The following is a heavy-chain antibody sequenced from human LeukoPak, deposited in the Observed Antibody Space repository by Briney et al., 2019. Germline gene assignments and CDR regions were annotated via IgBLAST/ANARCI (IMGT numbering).Heavy chain of an antibody. CDR2: TYYRSKWYN. Sequence: SQTLSLTCAISGDSVSSNSAAWNWIRQFPSRGLEWLGRTYYRSKWYNDYAVFVKSRITINPDTSKNQFSLQLISVTPEDTAVYYCARGRVVVTAIVYFQHWGQGTLVTVSS. V-gene: IGHV6-1*01. CDR1: GDSVSSNSAA. J-gene: IGHJ1*01. D-gene: IGHD2-21*02. CDR3: ARGRVVVTAIVYFQH.